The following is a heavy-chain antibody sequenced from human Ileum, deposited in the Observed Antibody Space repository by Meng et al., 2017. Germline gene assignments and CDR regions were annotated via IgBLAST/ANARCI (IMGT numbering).Heavy chain of an antibody. J-gene: IGHJ4*01. CDR2: ISHRGNI. CDR3: AREIYDSSGYYVDY. Sequence: VPLQRWGAGLLKPSETLSRTCAVYGGSFSGYYWSWIRQPPGKGLEWIGEISHRGNINYNPSLKSRVIILLDTSKSQFSLRLTSVTAADTAVYYCAREIYDSSGYYVDYWGQGTLVTVSS. CDR1: GGSFSGYY. V-gene: IGHV4-34*01. D-gene: IGHD3-22*01.